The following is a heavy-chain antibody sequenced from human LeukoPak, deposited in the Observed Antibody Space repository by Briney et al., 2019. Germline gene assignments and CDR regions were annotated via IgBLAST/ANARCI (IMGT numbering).Heavy chain of an antibody. D-gene: IGHD3-3*01. CDR1: GYTLTELS. Sequence: GASVKVSCKVSGYTLTELSMHWVRQAPGKGLERMGGFDPEDGETIYAQKFQGRVTMTEDTSTDTAYMELSSLRSEDTAVYYCATVPRIWSGYYTSEYFLHWGQGTLVTVSS. J-gene: IGHJ1*01. CDR2: FDPEDGET. V-gene: IGHV1-24*01. CDR3: ATVPRIWSGYYTSEYFLH.